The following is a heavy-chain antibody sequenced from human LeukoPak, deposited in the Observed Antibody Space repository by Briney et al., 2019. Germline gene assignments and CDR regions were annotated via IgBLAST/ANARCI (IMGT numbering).Heavy chain of an antibody. D-gene: IGHD1-14*01. CDR1: GGAFSSYA. J-gene: IGHJ5*02. V-gene: IGHV1-69*05. CDR2: IIPIFGTA. CDR3: ASGGEGTKFDP. Sequence: ASVKVSCKASGGAFSSYAISWVRQAPGQGLEWMGGIIPIFGTANYAQKFQGRVTITTDESTSTAYMELSSLRSEDTAVCYCASGGEGTKFDPWGQGTLVTVSS.